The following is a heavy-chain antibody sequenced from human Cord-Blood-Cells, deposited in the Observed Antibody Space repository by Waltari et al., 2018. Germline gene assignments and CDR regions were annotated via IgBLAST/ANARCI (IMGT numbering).Heavy chain of an antibody. CDR2: ICGGGST. J-gene: IGHJ2*01. Sequence: EVQLVESGGGLVQPGGSLRLSCAASGFTVSSNYMSWVRQAPGKGQGWVSGICGGGSTYYADSVKGRFTISRDKSKNTLYLQMNSLRAEDTAVYYCARDEHNWNYAHWYFDLWGRGTLVTVAS. CDR3: ARDEHNWNYAHWYFDL. V-gene: IGHV3-66*01. CDR1: GFTVSSNY. D-gene: IGHD1-7*01.